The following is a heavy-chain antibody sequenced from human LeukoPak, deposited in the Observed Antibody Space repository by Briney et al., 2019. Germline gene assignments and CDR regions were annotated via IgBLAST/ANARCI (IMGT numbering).Heavy chain of an antibody. CDR1: GFTFSSYE. Sequence: GGSLRLSCAASGFTFSSYEMNWVRQAPGKGLEWVSYISSSGSTIYYADSVKGRFTISRDNAKNSLYLQMNSLRAEDTAVYYCARIEGLRYFDWAPDYWGQGTLVTVSS. V-gene: IGHV3-48*03. J-gene: IGHJ4*02. CDR3: ARIEGLRYFDWAPDY. CDR2: ISSSGSTI. D-gene: IGHD3-9*01.